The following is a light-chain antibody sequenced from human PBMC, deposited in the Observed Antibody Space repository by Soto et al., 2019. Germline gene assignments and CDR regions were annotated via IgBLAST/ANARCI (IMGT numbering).Light chain of an antibody. J-gene: IGKJ1*01. V-gene: IGKV3-20*01. CDR2: GAS. CDR1: QSVSSSY. CDR3: QQYGSSPRT. Sequence: IVLPQSPSILALSAGDMATLPCRASQSVSSSYLAWYQHKPGQAPRLHIHGASSRVTGIPARFSGSGSGTDFTLTMSRLEPEDFAVYYCQQYGSSPRTFGQGTKVDIK.